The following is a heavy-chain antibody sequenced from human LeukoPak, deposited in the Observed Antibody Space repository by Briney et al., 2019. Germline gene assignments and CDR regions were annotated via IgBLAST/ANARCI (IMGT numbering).Heavy chain of an antibody. V-gene: IGHV3-21*01. D-gene: IGHD5-12*01. J-gene: IGHJ5*02. CDR3: ARVLVATTLASENWLDP. CDR1: GLPFSTYE. Sequence: GGSLRLSCVASGLPFSTYEMNWVRQAPGKGLEWVSSITSTRSDIYYADSVKGRFTISRDDARNSLFLQMNSLRAEDTAVYYCARVLVATTLASENWLDPWGQGTLVTVSS. CDR2: ITSTRSDI.